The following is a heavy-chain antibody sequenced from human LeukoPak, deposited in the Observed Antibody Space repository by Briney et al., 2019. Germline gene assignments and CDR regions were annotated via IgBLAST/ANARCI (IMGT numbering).Heavy chain of an antibody. J-gene: IGHJ4*02. CDR1: GFTFSGNG. Sequence: PGGSLRLFCAASGFTFSGNGMSWVRQAPGKGPEWVSGVTGYGANTFYGDPVKGRFNIPRDNSKNTVYLQMNSLRAEDTAFYYFAKMQGYFDYWSQGTLVTASA. CDR2: VTGYGANT. V-gene: IGHV3-23*01. CDR3: AKMQGYFDY.